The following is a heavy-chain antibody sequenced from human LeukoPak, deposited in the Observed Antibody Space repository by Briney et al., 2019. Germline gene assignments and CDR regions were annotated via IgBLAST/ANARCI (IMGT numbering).Heavy chain of an antibody. CDR3: ARDHNIAARTDYYYYGMDV. V-gene: IGHV1-8*01. J-gene: IGHJ6*02. D-gene: IGHD6-6*01. CDR1: GYTFTSYD. Sequence: GASVKVSCKASGYTFTSYDINWVRQATGQGLEWMGWMSPNSGNTGYAQKFQGRVTMTRNTSISTAYMELSSLRSEDTAVYYCARDHNIAARTDYYYYGMDVWGQGTTVTVSS. CDR2: MSPNSGNT.